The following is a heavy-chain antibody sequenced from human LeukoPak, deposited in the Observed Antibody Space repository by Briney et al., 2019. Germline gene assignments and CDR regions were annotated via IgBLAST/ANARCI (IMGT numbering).Heavy chain of an antibody. D-gene: IGHD1-26*01. J-gene: IGHJ4*02. Sequence: GGSLRLSCAASTFTFSDYSMNWVRQAPGKGLEWVSYISGRSSTIYYADSVKGRFTISRDNAKNSMYLQMNSLRAEDTAVYYCARDRIKSGSYYFDYWGQGTLVTVSS. CDR2: ISGRSSTI. V-gene: IGHV3-48*01. CDR1: TFTFSDYS. CDR3: ARDRIKSGSYYFDY.